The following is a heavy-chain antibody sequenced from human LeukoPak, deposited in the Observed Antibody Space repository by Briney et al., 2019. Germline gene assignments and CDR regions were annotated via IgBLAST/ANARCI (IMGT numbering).Heavy chain of an antibody. CDR2: ISGSGGST. V-gene: IGHV3-23*01. CDR3: AKGVGYYDSSGYSLYLFDY. D-gene: IGHD3-22*01. CDR1: GFTFSSYA. J-gene: IGHJ4*02. Sequence: GGSLRLSCAASGFTFSSYAMSWVRQAPGKGLEWVSAISGSGGSTYYADSVKGRFTISRDNSKNTLYLQMNSLRAEDTAVYYCAKGVGYYDSSGYSLYLFDYWGQGTLVTVYS.